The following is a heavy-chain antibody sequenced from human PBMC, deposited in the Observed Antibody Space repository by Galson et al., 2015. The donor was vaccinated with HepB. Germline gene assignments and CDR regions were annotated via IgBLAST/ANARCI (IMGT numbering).Heavy chain of an antibody. CDR3: ATLNGDGPNYYYYYMDV. Sequence: SVKVSCKASGGTFSSYAISWVRQAPGQGLEWMGGIIPIFGTANYAQKFQGRVTITADESTSTAYMELSSLRSEDTAVYYCATLNGDGPNYYYYYMDVWGKGTTVTVSS. J-gene: IGHJ6*03. V-gene: IGHV1-69*13. CDR2: IIPIFGTA. CDR1: GGTFSSYA.